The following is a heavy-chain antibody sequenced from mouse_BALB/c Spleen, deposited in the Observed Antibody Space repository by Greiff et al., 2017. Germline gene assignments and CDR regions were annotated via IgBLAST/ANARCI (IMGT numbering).Heavy chain of an antibody. Sequence: QVQLKQSGPGLVAPSQSLSITCTVSGFSLTSYGVHWVRQPPGKGLEWLGVIWAGGSTNYNSALRSRLSISKDNSKSQVFLKMNSLQTDDTAMYYCARDGGLRPFAYWGQGTLVTVSA. J-gene: IGHJ3*01. D-gene: IGHD2-4*01. CDR2: IWAGGST. CDR3: ARDGGLRPFAY. V-gene: IGHV2-9*02. CDR1: GFSLTSYG.